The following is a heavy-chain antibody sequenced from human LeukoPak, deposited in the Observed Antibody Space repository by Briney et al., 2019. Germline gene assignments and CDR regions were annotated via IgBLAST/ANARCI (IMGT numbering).Heavy chain of an antibody. V-gene: IGHV1-69*13. J-gene: IGHJ5*02. D-gene: IGHD2-2*02. Sequence: SVKVSCKASGGTFSSYAISWVRQAPGQGLEWMGGIIPILGTANYAQKFQGRVTITADESTSTAYMELSSLRSEDTAVYYCASLGYCSSTSCYTAARWFDPWGQGTLVTVSS. CDR3: ASLGYCSSTSCYTAARWFDP. CDR1: GGTFSSYA. CDR2: IIPILGTA.